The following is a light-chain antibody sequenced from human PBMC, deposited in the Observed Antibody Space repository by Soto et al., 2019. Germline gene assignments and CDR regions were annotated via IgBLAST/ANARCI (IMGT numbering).Light chain of an antibody. J-gene: IGKJ2*01. CDR3: QQYGSSPPMYT. V-gene: IGKV3-20*01. CDR2: GAS. CDR1: QSVISSY. Sequence: EIVLTQSPGTLSLSPGERATLSCRASQSVISSYIAWYQQKPGQAPRLLIYGASSRATGIPDRFSGSGSGTDFTLTISRLEPEDFAVYYCQQYGSSPPMYTFGQGPRLEIK.